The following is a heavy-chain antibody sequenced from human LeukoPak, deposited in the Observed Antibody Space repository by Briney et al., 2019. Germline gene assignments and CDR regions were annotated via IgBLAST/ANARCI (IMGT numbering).Heavy chain of an antibody. J-gene: IGHJ4*02. CDR1: GFTLSSYW. CDR2: ISWNSGSI. Sequence: GGSLRLSCAASGFTLSSYWMHWVRQAPGKGLEWVSGISWNSGSIGYADSVKGRFTISRDNAKNSLYLQMSSLRAEDTALYYCAKASRHDYGDPRDYFDYWGQGTLVTVSP. V-gene: IGHV3-9*01. CDR3: AKASRHDYGDPRDYFDY. D-gene: IGHD4-17*01.